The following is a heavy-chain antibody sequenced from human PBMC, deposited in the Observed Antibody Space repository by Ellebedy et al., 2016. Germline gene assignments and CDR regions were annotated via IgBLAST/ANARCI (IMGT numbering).Heavy chain of an antibody. Sequence: GESLKISXTASELNLGNYFMSWVRQAPGKGLEWVSTINGGGYTTSFADSVKGQFTISRDNSRNILYLQMSSLRDEDSAIYYCREGHYSDVWGQGTQVTVSA. CDR1: ELNLGNYF. CDR2: INGGGYTT. J-gene: IGHJ4*02. V-gene: IGHV3-23*01. CDR3: REGHYSDV.